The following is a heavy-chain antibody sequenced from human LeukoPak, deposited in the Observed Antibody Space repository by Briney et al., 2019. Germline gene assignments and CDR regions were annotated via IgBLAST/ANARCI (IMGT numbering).Heavy chain of an antibody. V-gene: IGHV1-18*01. Sequence: GASVKVSCKASGYTFTSYGISWVRQAPGQGLEWMGWISAYNGNTNYAQKLQGRVTMTTDTSTSTAYMELRSLRSDGTAVYYCARAVVRGVIIIAYGMDVWGQGTTVTVSS. CDR3: ARAVVRGVIIIAYGMDV. CDR1: GYTFTSYG. J-gene: IGHJ6*02. CDR2: ISAYNGNT. D-gene: IGHD3-10*01.